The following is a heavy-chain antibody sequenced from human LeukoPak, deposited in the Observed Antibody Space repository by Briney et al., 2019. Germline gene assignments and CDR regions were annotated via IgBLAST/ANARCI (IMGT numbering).Heavy chain of an antibody. V-gene: IGHV3-30*04. CDR2: ISYDGSNK. Sequence: GGSLRLSCAASGFTFSSYEMNWVRQAPGKGLEWVAVISYDGSNKYYADSVKGRFTISRDNSKNTLYLQMNSLRAEDTAVYYCARAQGAHYGDPLPEFDYWGQGTLVTVSS. J-gene: IGHJ4*02. CDR1: GFTFSSYE. CDR3: ARAQGAHYGDPLPEFDY. D-gene: IGHD4-17*01.